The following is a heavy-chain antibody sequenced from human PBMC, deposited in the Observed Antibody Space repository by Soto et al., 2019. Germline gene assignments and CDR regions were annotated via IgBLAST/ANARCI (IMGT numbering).Heavy chain of an antibody. CDR3: ARVATYYYGSGSYLYY. Sequence: GASVKVSCKASGGTFSSYAISWVRQAPGQGLEWMGGIIPIFGTANYAQKFQGRVTITADESTSTAYMELSSLRSEDTAVYYCARVATYYYGSGSYLYYWGQGTLVTVSS. CDR2: IIPIFGTA. J-gene: IGHJ4*02. CDR1: GGTFSSYA. D-gene: IGHD3-10*01. V-gene: IGHV1-69*13.